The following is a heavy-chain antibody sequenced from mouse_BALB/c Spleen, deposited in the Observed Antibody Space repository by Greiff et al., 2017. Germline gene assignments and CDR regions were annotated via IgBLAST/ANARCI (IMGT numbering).Heavy chain of an antibody. Sequence: VQLQQSGPELVKPGASVKISCKASGYTFTGYNMHWVKQSPGKGLEWIGYIYPYNVGTGYNQKFKSKATLTVDKSSSTAYMELSSLTSEDSAVYYCARAGSTVMTTRAMDYWGQGTSVTVSS. J-gene: IGHJ4*01. D-gene: IGHD2-4*01. CDR1: GYTFTGYN. CDR3: ARAGSTVMTTRAMDY. CDR2: IYPYNVGT. V-gene: IGHV1S29*02.